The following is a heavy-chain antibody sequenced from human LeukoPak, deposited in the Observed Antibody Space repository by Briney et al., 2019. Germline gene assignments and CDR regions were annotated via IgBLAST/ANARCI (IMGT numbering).Heavy chain of an antibody. J-gene: IGHJ6*02. CDR2: IYSGGST. V-gene: IGHV3-66*02. CDR1: GFTVSSNY. CDR3: ARGTLDVIGMDV. Sequence: GGSLRLSCAASGFTVSSNYMSWVRQAPGKGLEWVSVIYSGGSTYYADSVKGRFTISRDNSKNTLYLQMNSLRAEDTAVYYCARGTLDVIGMDVWGQGTTATVSS. D-gene: IGHD1-1*01.